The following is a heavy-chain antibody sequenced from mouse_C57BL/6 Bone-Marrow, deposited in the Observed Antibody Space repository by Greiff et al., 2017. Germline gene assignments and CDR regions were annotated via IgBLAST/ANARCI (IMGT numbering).Heavy chain of an antibody. CDR1: GYTFTDYE. V-gene: IGHV1-15*01. CDR2: IDPETGGT. J-gene: IGHJ2*01. Sequence: QVHVKQSGAELVRPGASVTLSCKASGYTFTDYEMHWVKQTPVHGLEWIGAIDPETGGTAYNQKFKGKAILTADKSSSTAYTELRSLTSEDSAVYYCTRSRLRNFDYWGQGTTLTVSS. CDR3: TRSRLRNFDY. D-gene: IGHD1-1*01.